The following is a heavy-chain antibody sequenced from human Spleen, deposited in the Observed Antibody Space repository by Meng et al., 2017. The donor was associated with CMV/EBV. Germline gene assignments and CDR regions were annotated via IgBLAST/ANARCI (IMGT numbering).Heavy chain of an antibody. J-gene: IGHJ6*02. Sequence: ASVQVSCKASGYTFTGYYMHWVRQAPGQGLEWMGWIHPHRGDTNYAQQFQGRVTLTRDTSINTGYMELTRLTSDDTAVYYCARDVSWNPEWAYYGMDVWGQGTTVTVSS. V-gene: IGHV1-2*02. CDR3: ARDVSWNPEWAYYGMDV. D-gene: IGHD1-1*01. CDR2: IHPHRGDT. CDR1: GYTFTGYY.